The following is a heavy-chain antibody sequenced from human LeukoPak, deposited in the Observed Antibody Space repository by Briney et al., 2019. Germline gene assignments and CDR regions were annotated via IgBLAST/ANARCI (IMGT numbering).Heavy chain of an antibody. J-gene: IGHJ3*02. Sequence: SVKVSCKASGGTFSSYVISWVRQAPGQGLEWMGGIIPIFGTANYAQKFQGRVTITADKSTSTAYMELSRLRSDDTAVYYCARPRSVGAFDIWGQGTMVTVSS. V-gene: IGHV1-69*06. D-gene: IGHD4-23*01. CDR1: GGTFSSYV. CDR2: IIPIFGTA. CDR3: ARPRSVGAFDI.